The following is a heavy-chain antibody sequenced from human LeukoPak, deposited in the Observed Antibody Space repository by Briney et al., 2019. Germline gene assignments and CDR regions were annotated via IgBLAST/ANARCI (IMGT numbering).Heavy chain of an antibody. CDR3: ARHPEQSSGY. V-gene: IGHV5-10-1*01. CDR2: IDPSDSYP. CDR1: GYRFADYW. J-gene: IGHJ4*02. D-gene: IGHD6-19*01. Sequence: GESLKISCKGSGYRFADYWIYWVRQMPGKGLEWMGRIDPSDSYPNYSPSFQGHVTISVDKSISTAYLQWSSLKASDTAMYYCARHPEQSSGYWGQGTLVTVSS.